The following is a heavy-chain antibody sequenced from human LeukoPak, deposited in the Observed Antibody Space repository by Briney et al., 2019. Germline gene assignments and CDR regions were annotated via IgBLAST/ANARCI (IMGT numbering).Heavy chain of an antibody. Sequence: GRSLRLSCAASGFTFSSYAMHWVRQAPGKGLEWVAVISYDGSNKYYADSVKGRFTISRDNAKNSLYLQMNSLRAEDTAVYYCARGDRGVDYWGQGTLVTVSS. CDR1: GFTFSSYA. J-gene: IGHJ4*02. CDR2: ISYDGSNK. CDR3: ARGDRGVDY. V-gene: IGHV3-30-3*01. D-gene: IGHD3-10*01.